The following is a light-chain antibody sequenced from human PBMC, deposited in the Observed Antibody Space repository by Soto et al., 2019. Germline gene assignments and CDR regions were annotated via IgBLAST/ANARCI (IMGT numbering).Light chain of an antibody. CDR3: GAWDNSLTGGV. CDR1: SSNIGSNY. CDR2: ENY. J-gene: IGLJ2*01. Sequence: QSVLTQPPSVSAAPGQTVTISCSGSSSNIGSNYVSWYQQLPGAAPKLLIYENYERPSGIPDRFSGSKSGTSATLGITGLQTGDEADYYCGAWDNSLTGGVFGGGTQLTVL. V-gene: IGLV1-51*02.